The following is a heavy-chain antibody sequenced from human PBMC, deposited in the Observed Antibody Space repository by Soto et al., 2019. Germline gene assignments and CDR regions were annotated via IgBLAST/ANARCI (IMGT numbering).Heavy chain of an antibody. J-gene: IGHJ4*02. V-gene: IGHV3-23*01. CDR1: GITISNYP. CDR2: ISGSGDRT. CDR3: VKDDGGYPSTAPQ. D-gene: IGHD3-22*01. Sequence: EVQLLESGGGLVQPGGSLRLSCAASGITISNYPMSWVRQAPGKGLDWVSGISGSGDRTYYADSAKGRFTISKDISKNPLALQLDSLRVADTAVYFCVKDDGGYPSTAPQWGQGTLVTVSS.